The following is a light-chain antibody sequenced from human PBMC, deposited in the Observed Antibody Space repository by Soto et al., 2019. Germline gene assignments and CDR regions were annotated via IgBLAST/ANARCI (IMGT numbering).Light chain of an antibody. CDR2: DVS. CDR3: YSYTSSNTYV. J-gene: IGLJ1*01. Sequence: QPALSQPASVSGSPGQSITISCTGTSSVVGGYNYVSWYQHHPGKVPQLMIYDVSNRPSGVSNRFSGSKSGNTASLTISGLQAEDEADYYCYSYTSSNTYVFGTGTKVTVL. CDR1: SSVVGGYNY. V-gene: IGLV2-14*03.